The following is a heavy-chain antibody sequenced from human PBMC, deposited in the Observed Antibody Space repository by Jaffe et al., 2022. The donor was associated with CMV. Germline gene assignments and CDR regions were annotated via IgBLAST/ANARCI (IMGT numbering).Heavy chain of an antibody. CDR3: TRVLYSSGPKWAYYFDY. D-gene: IGHD6-19*01. V-gene: IGHV3-49*04. Sequence: EVQLVESGGGLVQPGRSLRLSCTASGFTFGDYAMSWVRQAPGKGLEWVGFIRSKAYGGTTEYAASVKGRFTISRDDSKSIAYLQMNSLKTEDTAVYYCTRVLYSSGPKWAYYFDYWGQGTLVTVSS. J-gene: IGHJ4*02. CDR1: GFTFGDYA. CDR2: IRSKAYGGTT.